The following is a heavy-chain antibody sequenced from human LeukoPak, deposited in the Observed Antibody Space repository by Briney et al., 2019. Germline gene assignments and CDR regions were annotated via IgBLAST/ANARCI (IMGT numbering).Heavy chain of an antibody. CDR1: GFTFSLYW. D-gene: IGHD3-10*01. V-gene: IGHV3-7*01. CDR3: ARDILEPSTPDV. CDR2: IKGDGSEK. J-gene: IGHJ4*02. Sequence: GGSLRLSCTASGFTFSLYWMSWVRQAPGKGLEWVATIKGDGSEKYYVDSVKGRFTISRDNAQNSLDLHMDSLRAEDTAVYYCARDILEPSTPDVGGQGALVTVSS.